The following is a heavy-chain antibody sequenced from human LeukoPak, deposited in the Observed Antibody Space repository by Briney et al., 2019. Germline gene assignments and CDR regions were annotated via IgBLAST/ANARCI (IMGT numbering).Heavy chain of an antibody. Sequence: ASVKVSCKASGYTFTSYYMHWVRQAPGQGLEWMGIINPSGGSTSYAQKFQGRVTMTRDTSTSTVYMELSSLRSEDTAVYYCARGALLWFREPNWFDPWGQGTLVTVSS. CDR2: INPSGGST. J-gene: IGHJ5*02. V-gene: IGHV1-46*01. CDR3: ARGALLWFREPNWFDP. CDR1: GYTFTSYY. D-gene: IGHD3-10*01.